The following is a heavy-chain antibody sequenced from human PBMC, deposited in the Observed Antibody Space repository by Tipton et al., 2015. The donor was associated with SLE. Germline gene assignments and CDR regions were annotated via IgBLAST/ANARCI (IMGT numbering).Heavy chain of an antibody. J-gene: IGHJ2*01. Sequence: TLSLTCTVSGGSISSSSYYWGWIRQPPGKGLEWIGSIYYSGSTYYNPSLKSRVTISVDTSKKQISLKLSSVTAADTAVYHCATPRRSGEYFDLWCRGTLVTISS. V-gene: IGHV4-39*01. D-gene: IGHD2-15*01. CDR1: GGSISSSSYY. CDR3: ATPRRSGEYFDL. CDR2: IYYSGST.